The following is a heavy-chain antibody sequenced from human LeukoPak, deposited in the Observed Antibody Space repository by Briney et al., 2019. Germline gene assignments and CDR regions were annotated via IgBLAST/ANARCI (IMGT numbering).Heavy chain of an antibody. CDR1: GGTFSSYA. J-gene: IGHJ6*02. Sequence: SVKVSCKASGGTFSSYAISWVRQAPGQGLECMGRIIPILGIANYAQKFQGRVTITADKSTSTAYMELSSLRSEDTAVYYCARRRYCSSTSCYAYDYYYGMDVWGQGTTVTVSS. V-gene: IGHV1-69*04. CDR2: IIPILGIA. CDR3: ARRRYCSSTSCYAYDYYYGMDV. D-gene: IGHD2-2*01.